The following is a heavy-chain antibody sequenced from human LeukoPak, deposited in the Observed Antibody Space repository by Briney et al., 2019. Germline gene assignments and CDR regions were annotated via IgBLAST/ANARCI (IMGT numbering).Heavy chain of an antibody. CDR3: AKRGNPAVGHHYLDV. Sequence: GGSLRLSCAASGFTFSYYDMSWVRQAPGKGLDWVASITLSGGSTFYADSGKGRFTISRDNSKNTLYLQMNGLSAEDTAVYYCAKRGNPAVGHHYLDVWGKGTTVSVSS. V-gene: IGHV3-23*01. CDR2: ITLSGGST. D-gene: IGHD2-2*01. J-gene: IGHJ6*03. CDR1: GFTFSYYD.